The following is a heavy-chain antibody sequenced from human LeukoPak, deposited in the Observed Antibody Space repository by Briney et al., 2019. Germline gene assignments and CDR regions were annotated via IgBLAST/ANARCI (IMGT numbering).Heavy chain of an antibody. CDR3: ARHFGGYNYFDY. CDR2: INHSGST. Sequence: SETLSLTCAVYGGSFSGYYWTWIRQPPGKGLEWIGEINHSGSTNYNPSLKSRVSISVDTSKNQFSLKLSSVTAADTAVYYCARHFGGYNYFDYWGQGTLVTVSS. D-gene: IGHD5-24*01. J-gene: IGHJ4*02. CDR1: GGSFSGYY. V-gene: IGHV4-34*01.